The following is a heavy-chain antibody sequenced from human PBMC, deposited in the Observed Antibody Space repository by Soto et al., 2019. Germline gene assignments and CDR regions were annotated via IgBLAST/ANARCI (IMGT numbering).Heavy chain of an antibody. J-gene: IGHJ1*01. CDR3: ARGDYGSGYFQH. Sequence: QVQLVESGGGVVQPGRSLRLSCAASGFTFSSYGMHWVRQAPGKGLEWVAVIWYDGSNKYYADSVKGRFTISRDNSKNTRYLQMNSLRADDTAVYYCARGDYGSGYFQHWGQGTLVTVSS. CDR2: IWYDGSNK. D-gene: IGHD4-17*01. V-gene: IGHV3-33*01. CDR1: GFTFSSYG.